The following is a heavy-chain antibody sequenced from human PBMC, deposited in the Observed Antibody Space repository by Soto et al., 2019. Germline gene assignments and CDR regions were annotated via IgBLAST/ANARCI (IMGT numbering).Heavy chain of an antibody. V-gene: IGHV4-34*01. CDR3: ARGYEGSVGGGDWFDP. D-gene: IGHD5-12*01. CDR2: INHSGST. J-gene: IGHJ5*02. Sequence: SETLSLTCAVYGGSFSGYYWSWIRQPPGKGLEWIGEINHSGSTNYNPSLKSRVTISVDTSKNQFSLKLSSVTAADTAVYYCARGYEGSVGGGDWFDPWGQGTLVTVSS. CDR1: GGSFSGYY.